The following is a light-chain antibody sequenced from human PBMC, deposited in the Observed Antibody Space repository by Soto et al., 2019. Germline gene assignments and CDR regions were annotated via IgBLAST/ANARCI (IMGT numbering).Light chain of an antibody. Sequence: QSVLTQPASVSGSPGQSITISCTGTSSDVGGYNYVSWYQQHPGKAPKLMIYEVSNRPSGVSNRFSGSKSGNTASLTISGLQAEDEADYYCSSYTSSSNPFMVFGTGTKLTVL. CDR1: SSDVGGYNY. V-gene: IGLV2-14*01. CDR2: EVS. CDR3: SSYTSSSNPFMV. J-gene: IGLJ1*01.